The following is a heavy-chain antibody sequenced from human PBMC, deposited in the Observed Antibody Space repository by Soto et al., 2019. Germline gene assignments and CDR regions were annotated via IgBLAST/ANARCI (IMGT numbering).Heavy chain of an antibody. Sequence: QVQLVESGGGVVQPGRSLRLSCAASGFTFSSYGMHWVRQAPGKGLEWVAVISYDGSNKHYADSVKGRFTISRDNSKNTLYLQMNSLRAEDTAVYYCAKDQAYCGGDCYPSYGMDVWGQGTTVTVSS. CDR1: GFTFSSYG. V-gene: IGHV3-30*18. CDR3: AKDQAYCGGDCYPSYGMDV. D-gene: IGHD2-21*02. J-gene: IGHJ6*02. CDR2: ISYDGSNK.